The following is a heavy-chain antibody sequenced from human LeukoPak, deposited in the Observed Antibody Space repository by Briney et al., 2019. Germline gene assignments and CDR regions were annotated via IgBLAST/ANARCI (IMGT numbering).Heavy chain of an antibody. J-gene: IGHJ4*02. CDR3: ARDFIRDTAMGTY. Sequence: SETLSLTCTVSGGSISSSSYYWGWIRQPPGKGLEWIGSIYYSGSTYYNPSLKSRVTISVDTSKNQFSLKLSSVTAADTAVYYCARDFIRDTAMGTYWGQGTLVTVSS. D-gene: IGHD5-18*01. CDR1: GGSISSSSYY. V-gene: IGHV4-39*07. CDR2: IYYSGST.